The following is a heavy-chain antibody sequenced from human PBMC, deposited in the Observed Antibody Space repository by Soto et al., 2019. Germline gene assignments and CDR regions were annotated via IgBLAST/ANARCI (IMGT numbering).Heavy chain of an antibody. D-gene: IGHD5-12*01. CDR3: AREGSGYNF. CDR2: IIPVFGRP. V-gene: IGHV1-69*01. J-gene: IGHJ1*01. Sequence: QVQLVQSRAELKKPGSSVKVSCKASGGTFSSFGISWVRQAPVQGLEWMGGIIPVFGRPNYAQRFRGRLTITADESTSTSYMELIDLGSEDTAVYYCAREGSGYNFWGQGTQVTVSS. CDR1: GGTFSSFG.